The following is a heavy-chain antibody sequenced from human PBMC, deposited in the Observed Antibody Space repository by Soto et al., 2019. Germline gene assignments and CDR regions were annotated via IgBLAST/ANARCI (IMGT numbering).Heavy chain of an antibody. Sequence: QVQLVESGGGVVQPGRSLRLSCAASGFTFSSYGMHWVRQAPGKGLEWVSVIWYDGSNKYYADSVKGRFTISRDNSKNXQXXQMTSLRAEDTAVYYCARDGYCSGGSCYSYNWFDPWGQGTLVTVSS. V-gene: IGHV3-33*01. CDR3: ARDGYCSGGSCYSYNWFDP. D-gene: IGHD2-15*01. CDR1: GFTFSSYG. CDR2: IWYDGSNK. J-gene: IGHJ5*02.